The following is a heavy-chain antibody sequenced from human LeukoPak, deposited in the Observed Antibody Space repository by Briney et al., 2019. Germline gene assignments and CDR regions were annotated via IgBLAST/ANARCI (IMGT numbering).Heavy chain of an antibody. V-gene: IGHV4-59*01. J-gene: IGHJ3*02. Sequence: SETLSLTCTVSGGSISSYYWSWIRQPPGKGLEWIGYIYYSGSTNYNPSLKSRVTISVDTSKNQFSLKLSSATAADTAVYYCARIHGEYDAFDIWGQGTMVTVSS. CDR3: ARIHGEYDAFDI. CDR2: IYYSGST. CDR1: GGSISSYY. D-gene: IGHD3-10*01.